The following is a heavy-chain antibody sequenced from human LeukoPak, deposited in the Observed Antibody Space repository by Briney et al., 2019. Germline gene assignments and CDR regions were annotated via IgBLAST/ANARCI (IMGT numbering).Heavy chain of an antibody. Sequence: PSETLSLTCTVSGGSISSYYWSWIRPPAGKGLGWIGRIYTSGSTNYNPSLKSRVTMSVDTSKNQFSLKLSSVTAADTAVYYCARDRAYYLDYWGQGTLVTVSS. V-gene: IGHV4-4*07. CDR1: GGSISSYY. CDR2: IYTSGST. CDR3: ARDRAYYLDY. J-gene: IGHJ4*02.